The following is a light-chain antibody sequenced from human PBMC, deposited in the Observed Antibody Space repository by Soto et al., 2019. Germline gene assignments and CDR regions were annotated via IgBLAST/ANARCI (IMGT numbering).Light chain of an antibody. Sequence: DIQMTQSPSSLTASVGDRVTITCRASQCISNNLAWYQQKPGKVPKLLIYGASTLQSGVPSRFSGSGSGTDFNLTISSLQPEDVATYYCQKYDSAPLTFGQGTKVEF. V-gene: IGKV1-27*01. CDR2: GAS. CDR1: QCISNN. CDR3: QKYDSAPLT. J-gene: IGKJ1*01.